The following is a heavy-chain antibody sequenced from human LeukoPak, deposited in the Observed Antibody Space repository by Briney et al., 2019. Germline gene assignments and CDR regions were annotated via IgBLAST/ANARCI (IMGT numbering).Heavy chain of an antibody. J-gene: IGHJ4*02. V-gene: IGHV3-49*03. CDR1: GFTIGDYA. CDR2: IRSKAYGGTT. Sequence: GGSLRLSCTASGFTIGDYAMSWFRQAPGKGLEWVGFIRSKAYGGTTEYAASVKGRFTISRDDSKSIAYLQMNSLKTEDTAVYYCTRDIKTTGTTEEVYYFDYWGQGTLVTVSS. D-gene: IGHD1-1*01. CDR3: TRDIKTTGTTEEVYYFDY.